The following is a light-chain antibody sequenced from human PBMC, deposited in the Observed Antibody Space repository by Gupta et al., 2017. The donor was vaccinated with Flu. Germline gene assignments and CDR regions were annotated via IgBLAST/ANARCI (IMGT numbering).Light chain of an antibody. CDR1: ISDVGGYNY. V-gene: IGLV2-14*01. CDR3: SSYRSSNTQV. Sequence: QSALPQPAPVSGSPGQSITISCTGTISDVGGYNYVSWYQQHPGKAPKLMIFEVSNRPSGVSNRFSGSKSGNTASLTISGLQAGDEADYYCSSYRSSNTQVFGGGTKLTVL. J-gene: IGLJ3*02. CDR2: EVS.